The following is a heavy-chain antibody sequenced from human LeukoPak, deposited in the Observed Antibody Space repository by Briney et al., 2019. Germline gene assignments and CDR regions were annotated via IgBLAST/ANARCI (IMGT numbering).Heavy chain of an antibody. V-gene: IGHV4-30-4*01. Sequence: SKTLSLTCTVSGGSISSGDYYWSWIRQPPGKGLEWIGYIYYSGSTYYNPSLRSRVTISVDTSKNQFSLKLSSVTAADTAVYYCARGGGFIEIPYFDYWGQGTLVTVSS. J-gene: IGHJ4*02. D-gene: IGHD3-16*01. CDR1: GGSISSGDYY. CDR2: IYYSGST. CDR3: ARGGGFIEIPYFDY.